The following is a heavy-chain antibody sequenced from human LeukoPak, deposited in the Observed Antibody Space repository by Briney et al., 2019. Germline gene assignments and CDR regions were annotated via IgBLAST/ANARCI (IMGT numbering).Heavy chain of an antibody. CDR3: ARWSGYSYE. CDR1: GGSISSGSYY. D-gene: IGHD5-18*01. CDR2: IYTSGST. V-gene: IGHV4-61*02. J-gene: IGHJ4*02. Sequence: SETLSLTCTVSGGSISSGSYYWSWIRQPAGKGLEWIGRIYTSGSTNYNPSLKSRVTISVDTSKNQFSLKLSFVTAADTAVYYCARWSGYSYEWGQGTLVTVSS.